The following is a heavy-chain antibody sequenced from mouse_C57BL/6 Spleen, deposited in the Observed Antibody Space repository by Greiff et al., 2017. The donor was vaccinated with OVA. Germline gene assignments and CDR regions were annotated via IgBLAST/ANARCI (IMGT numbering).Heavy chain of an antibody. CDR3: ARQGGYLDY. V-gene: IGHV5-9*01. CDR2: ISGGGGNT. D-gene: IGHD1-1*02. Sequence: DVMLVESGGGLVKPGGSLKLSCAASGFTFSSYTMSWVRQTPEKRLEWVATISGGGGNTYYPDSVKGRFTISRDNAKNTLYLQMSSLRSEDTALYYCARQGGYLDYWGQGTTLTVSS. J-gene: IGHJ2*01. CDR1: GFTFSSYT.